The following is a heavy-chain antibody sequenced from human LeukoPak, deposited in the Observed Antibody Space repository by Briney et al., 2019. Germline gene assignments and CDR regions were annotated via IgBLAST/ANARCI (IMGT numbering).Heavy chain of an antibody. CDR3: AREGIKYQLLLDY. J-gene: IGHJ4*02. CDR1: GFTFSSYS. V-gene: IGHV3-48*02. D-gene: IGHD2-2*01. CDR2: ISSSSSIM. Sequence: GGSLRLSCGASGFTFSSYSMNWVRQAPGKGLEWVSYISSSSSIMYYADSVKGRFTISRDNAKKSLYLQMNSLRDEDTAVYYCAREGIKYQLLLDYWGQGTLVTVSS.